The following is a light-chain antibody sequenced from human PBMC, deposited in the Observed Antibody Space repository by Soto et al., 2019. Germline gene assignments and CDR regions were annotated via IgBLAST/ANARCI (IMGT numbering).Light chain of an antibody. V-gene: IGKV1-6*01. Sequence: ALQMTQSPSSLSASVGDRVTITCRASQDIRTELGWYQQKPGKAPKLLIYAASTLQGGGPSRFSGSGSGTDFTLTISSLQPEDFATYYCLQDYNYPRTFGQGTKVEIK. J-gene: IGKJ1*01. CDR1: QDIRTE. CDR3: LQDYNYPRT. CDR2: AAS.